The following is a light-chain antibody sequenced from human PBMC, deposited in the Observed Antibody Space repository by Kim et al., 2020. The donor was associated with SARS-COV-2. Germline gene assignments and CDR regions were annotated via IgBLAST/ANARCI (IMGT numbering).Light chain of an antibody. V-gene: IGKV1-39*01. CDR2: TAS. CDR3: QQTYSASRT. CDR1: QSISSY. Sequence: DIQMTQSPSSLSASVGDRVTITCRTSQSISSYLNWYQQKPGKAPKFLIYTASSLQSGVPSRFTGSGSETDFTLTISSLQPEDFATYYCQQTYSASRTFGQGTKVDIK. J-gene: IGKJ1*01.